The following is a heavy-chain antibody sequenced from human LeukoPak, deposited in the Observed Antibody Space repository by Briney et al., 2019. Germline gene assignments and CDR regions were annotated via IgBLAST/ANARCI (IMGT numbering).Heavy chain of an antibody. D-gene: IGHD3-22*01. CDR3: ARGRSYYDSSGYYGGPTY. CDR2: INPNSGGT. V-gene: IGHV1-2*02. Sequence: ASVKVSCKTSGYTFTGYYMHWVRQAPGHGLEWMGWINPNSGGTNYAQKFQGRVTMTRDTSISTAYMELSRLRSDDAAVYYCARGRSYYDSSGYYGGPTYWGQGTLVTVSS. J-gene: IGHJ4*02. CDR1: GYTFTGYY.